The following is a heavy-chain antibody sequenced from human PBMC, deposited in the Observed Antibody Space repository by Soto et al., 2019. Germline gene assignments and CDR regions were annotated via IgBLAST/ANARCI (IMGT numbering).Heavy chain of an antibody. CDR1: GFSFSTIGVG. V-gene: IGHV2-5*02. CDR2: IYWDGAE. Sequence: QITLKESGPTLVKPTQTLTLTCTFSGFSFSTIGVGVGWIRQPPGKALEWLALIYWDGAERYSKSLESRLSITLDTSKNQVVLTLTNMDPADTATYYCAHRRNYDFWSSWGQGTLVTVSS. D-gene: IGHD3-3*01. CDR3: AHRRNYDFWSS. J-gene: IGHJ5*01.